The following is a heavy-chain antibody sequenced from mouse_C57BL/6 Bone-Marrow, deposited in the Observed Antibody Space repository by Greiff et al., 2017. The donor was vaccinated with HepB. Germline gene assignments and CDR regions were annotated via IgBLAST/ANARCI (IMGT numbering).Heavy chain of an antibody. D-gene: IGHD1-1*01. CDR3: ARQVLPYFDY. Sequence: EVQLQESGGDLVKPGGSLKLSCAASGFTFSSYGMSWFRQTPDKRLEWVATISSGGSYTYYPDSVKGRFTISRDNAKNTLYLQMSSLKSEDTAMYYCARQVLPYFDYWGQGTTLTVSS. CDR1: GFTFSSYG. J-gene: IGHJ2*01. V-gene: IGHV5-6*01. CDR2: ISSGGSYT.